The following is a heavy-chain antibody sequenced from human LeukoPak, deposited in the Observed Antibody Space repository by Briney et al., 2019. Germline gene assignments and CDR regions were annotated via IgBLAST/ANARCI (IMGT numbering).Heavy chain of an antibody. CDR3: AKDHAYGDYFDY. CDR2: ISGSGGST. Sequence: PGGSLRLSCAASGFTFTSYSMNWVRQAPGKGLEWVSAISGSGGSTYYADSVKGRFTISRDNSKNTLYLQMNSLRAEDTAVYYCAKDHAYGDYFDYWGQGTLVTVSS. D-gene: IGHD4-17*01. V-gene: IGHV3-23*01. CDR1: GFTFTSYS. J-gene: IGHJ4*02.